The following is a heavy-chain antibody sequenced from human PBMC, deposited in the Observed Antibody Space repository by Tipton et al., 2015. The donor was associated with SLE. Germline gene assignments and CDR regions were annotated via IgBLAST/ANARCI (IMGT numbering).Heavy chain of an antibody. J-gene: IGHJ6*02. CDR1: GFTFDDYG. CDR2: INWNGGST. Sequence: SLRLSCAASGFTFDDYGMSWVRQAPGKGLEWVSGINWNGGSTGYADSVKGRFTISRDNAKNSLYLQMNSLRAEDTALYHCARGGMVYATYYYGMDVWGQGTTVTVSS. D-gene: IGHD2-8*01. V-gene: IGHV3-20*01. CDR3: ARGGMVYATYYYGMDV.